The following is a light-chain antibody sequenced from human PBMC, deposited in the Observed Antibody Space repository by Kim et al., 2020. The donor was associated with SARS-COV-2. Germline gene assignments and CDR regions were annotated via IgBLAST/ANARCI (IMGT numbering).Light chain of an antibody. CDR1: TSNVGNNA. CDR3: AAWDDRLNGPV. Sequence: QSVLTQPPSVSEAPRQRVTISCSGSTSNVGNNAVNWYQHLPGKAPKLIIYYDDLLPSGISDRFSGSKSGTSASLAISGLQSEDEADYYCAAWDDRLNGPVFGGGTQLTVL. J-gene: IGLJ3*02. V-gene: IGLV1-36*01. CDR2: YDD.